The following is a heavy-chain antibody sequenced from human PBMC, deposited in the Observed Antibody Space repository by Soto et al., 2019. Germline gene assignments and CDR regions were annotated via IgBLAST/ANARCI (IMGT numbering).Heavy chain of an antibody. CDR1: GVSINSGGYY. CDR2: IYYTGHT. CDR3: ARGSQLEREALDI. J-gene: IGHJ3*02. D-gene: IGHD1-1*01. Sequence: QVQLQESGPGLVKPSQTLSLTCSVSGVSINSGGYYWSWIRHHPGKGLEWIGYIYYTGHTFYNPSIKSRVAMSLDTSKNQCSLKLSSVTAADTAVYYCARGSQLEREALDIWGQGTMVTVSS. V-gene: IGHV4-31*03.